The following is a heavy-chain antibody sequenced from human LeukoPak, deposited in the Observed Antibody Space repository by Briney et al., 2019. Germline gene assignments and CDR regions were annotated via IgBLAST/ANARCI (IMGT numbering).Heavy chain of an antibody. CDR2: IIPIFGTA. J-gene: IGHJ5*02. D-gene: IGHD3-3*01. CDR3: ARDREWWFDP. V-gene: IGHV1-69*13. CDR1: GGTFSSYA. Sequence: ASVKVSCKASGGTFSSYAISWVRQAPGQGLEWMGGIIPIFGTANYAQKFQGRITITADESTSTAYMELSSLRSEDTAVYYCARDREWWFDPWGQGTLVTVSS.